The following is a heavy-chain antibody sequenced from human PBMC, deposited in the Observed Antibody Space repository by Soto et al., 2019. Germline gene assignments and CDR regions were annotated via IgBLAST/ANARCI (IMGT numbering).Heavy chain of an antibody. V-gene: IGHV1-18*01. CDR1: GYTFNNYG. Sequence: QVQLVQSGAEVKQPGASVKVSCKASGYTFNNYGITWVRQAPGQGLEWMGWINAYNGHTNYAQKVQDRVAMTTDTSTRTVYMELRSLRSYDTAVSYCARAMAPDHSVHWCQGTLVTVSS. J-gene: IGHJ4*02. CDR2: INAYNGHT. CDR3: ARAMAPDHSVH.